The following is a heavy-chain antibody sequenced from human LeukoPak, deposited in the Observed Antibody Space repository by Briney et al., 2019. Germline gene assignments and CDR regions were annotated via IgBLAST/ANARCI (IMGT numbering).Heavy chain of an antibody. Sequence: GGSLRLSCAASGFTFSSYAMHWVRQAPGKGLEWVAVISYDGSNKYYADSVKGRFTISRDNSKNTLYLQMNSLGAEDTAVYYCAKTTAGNSSGRNPGWPVDYWGQGTLVTVSS. V-gene: IGHV3-30*04. D-gene: IGHD6-19*01. CDR3: AKTTAGNSSGRNPGWPVDY. CDR1: GFTFSSYA. CDR2: ISYDGSNK. J-gene: IGHJ4*02.